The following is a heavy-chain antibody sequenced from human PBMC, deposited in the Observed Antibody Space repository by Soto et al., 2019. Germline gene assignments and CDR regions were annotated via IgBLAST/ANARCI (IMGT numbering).Heavy chain of an antibody. CDR3: ATPDTHYYDSTGYWKLFY. CDR2: ISSSASSK. Sequence: GGSLRLSCAASGFIFSNYEMNWVRQAPGKGLEWVSYISSSASSKYYADSVKGRFTISRDNAKNSLYLQMNSLRAEDTAVYYCATPDTHYYDSTGYWKLFYWGQGTLVTVSS. J-gene: IGHJ4*02. CDR1: GFIFSNYE. V-gene: IGHV3-48*03. D-gene: IGHD3-22*01.